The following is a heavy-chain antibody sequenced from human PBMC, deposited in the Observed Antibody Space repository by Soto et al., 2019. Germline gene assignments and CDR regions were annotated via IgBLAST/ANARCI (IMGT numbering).Heavy chain of an antibody. CDR3: ARSTDYSTYFFDY. CDR2: LYGGGIT. J-gene: IGHJ4*02. V-gene: IGHV3-66*01. Sequence: EVQLVESGGGLVQPGGSLXLXXXXXXXXVXXXYMXXXRQAPGKGLEWVSILYGGGITYYAGSVKGRFTISRDSSKNTLYLQMNSLRAEDTAAYYCARSTDYSTYFFDYWGQGTLVTVSS. D-gene: IGHD4-4*01. CDR1: XXXVXXXY.